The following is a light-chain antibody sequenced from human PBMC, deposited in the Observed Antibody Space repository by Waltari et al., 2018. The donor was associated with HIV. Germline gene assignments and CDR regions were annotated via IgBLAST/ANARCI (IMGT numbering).Light chain of an antibody. CDR3: QQVYSVPYT. CDR1: QNLLYNSNKKNY. V-gene: IGKV4-1*01. CDR2: WAS. J-gene: IGKJ2*01. Sequence: DVVVTQSPHSLTVSVGERATLNCKSSQNLLYNSNKKNYLSWYQQKPGQRPTLLIYWASTRASGVPDRFSGSGSGTDFTLTISSLQTEDVAIYDCQQVYSVPYTFGQGTKLEIK.